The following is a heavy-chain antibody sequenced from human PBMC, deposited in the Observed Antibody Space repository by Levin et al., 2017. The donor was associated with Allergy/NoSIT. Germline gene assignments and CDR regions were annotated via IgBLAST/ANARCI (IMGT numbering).Heavy chain of an antibody. CDR1: GYTFTSYD. CDR2: MNPNSGNT. V-gene: IGHV1-8*01. Sequence: GESLKISCKASGYTFTSYDINWVRQATGQGLEWMGWMNPNSGNTGYAQKFQGRVTMTRNTSISTAYMELSSLRSEDTAVYYCARRSLRFLEWLLFWWFDPWGQGTLVTVSS. J-gene: IGHJ5*02. CDR3: ARRSLRFLEWLLFWWFDP. D-gene: IGHD3-3*01.